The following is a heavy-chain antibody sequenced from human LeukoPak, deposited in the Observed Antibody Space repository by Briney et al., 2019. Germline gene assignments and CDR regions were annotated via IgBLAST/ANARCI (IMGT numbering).Heavy chain of an antibody. CDR3: ARDKGGMVPFDY. D-gene: IGHD3-10*01. Sequence: GGTLRLSCEASGFTFDTFWMSWVRQAPGEGLEWVANIKQGGSEKNYVDSVKGRFTIARDDAKNSLYLQMNSLRAEDTAVYFCARDKGGMVPFDYWGQGTLVTVSS. V-gene: IGHV3-7*01. CDR1: GFTFDTFW. J-gene: IGHJ4*02. CDR2: IKQGGSEK.